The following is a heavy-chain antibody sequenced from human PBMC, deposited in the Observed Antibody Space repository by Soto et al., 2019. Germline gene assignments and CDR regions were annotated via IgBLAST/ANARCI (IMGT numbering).Heavy chain of an antibody. D-gene: IGHD3-22*01. CDR1: GFTFSSYW. Sequence: GSLRLSCAASGFTFSSYWMSWVRQAPGKGLEWVANIKQDESEKYYVDTMKGRFTISRDNAKISLYLQMNSLRAEDTAVYYFARFYYDSSGYLPSPYYYYYGMDVWGQGT. CDR3: ARFYYDSSGYLPSPYYYYYGMDV. J-gene: IGHJ6*02. CDR2: IKQDESEK. V-gene: IGHV3-7*04.